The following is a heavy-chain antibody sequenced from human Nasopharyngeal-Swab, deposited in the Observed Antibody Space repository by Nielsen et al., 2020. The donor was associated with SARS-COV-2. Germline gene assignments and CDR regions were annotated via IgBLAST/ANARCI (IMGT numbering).Heavy chain of an antibody. CDR1: GFICSSYW. V-gene: IGHV3-74*01. D-gene: IGHD6-13*01. CDR3: ARESIAAAGPGMDV. Sequence: GGSLRLSWAASGFICSSYWMHWVRQAPGKGLVWVSRIKSDGSSTSYADSVKGRFTISRDNAKNTLFLQMNSLRAEDTAVYYCARESIAAAGPGMDVWGQGTTVTVSS. CDR2: IKSDGSST. J-gene: IGHJ6*02.